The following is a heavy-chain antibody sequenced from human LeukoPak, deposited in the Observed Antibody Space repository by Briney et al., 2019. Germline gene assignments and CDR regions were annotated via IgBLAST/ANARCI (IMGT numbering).Heavy chain of an antibody. V-gene: IGHV3-23*01. CDR2: ISGSGGST. D-gene: IGHD2-15*01. Sequence: GGSLRLSCAASGFTFSSYAMSWVRQAPGKGLEWVSAISGSGGSTYYADSVKGRFTISRDNSKNTLYLQMNSLRAEDTAIYYCAKMVGLYNWFDPWGQGTLVTVSS. CDR1: GFTFSSYA. CDR3: AKMVGLYNWFDP. J-gene: IGHJ5*02.